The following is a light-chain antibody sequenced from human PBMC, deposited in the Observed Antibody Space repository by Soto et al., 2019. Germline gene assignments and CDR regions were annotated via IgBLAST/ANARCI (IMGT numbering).Light chain of an antibody. CDR2: DAS. Sequence: EIVLTQSPATLSFSPGERATLSCRASQSVSSYLAWYQQKPGQAPRLLIYDASNRATGIPARFSGSGSGTDVALTICSLEPEDFAVYYCQQRSTGPPKITFGQGTRLEIK. V-gene: IGKV3-11*01. J-gene: IGKJ5*01. CDR3: QQRSTGPPKIT. CDR1: QSVSSY.